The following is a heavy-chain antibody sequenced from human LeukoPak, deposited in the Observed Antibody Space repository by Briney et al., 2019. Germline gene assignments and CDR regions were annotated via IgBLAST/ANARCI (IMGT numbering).Heavy chain of an antibody. CDR2: INHSGST. CDR1: GGSFSGYY. CDR3: ARGETVTLDY. Sequence: SETLSLTCAVYGGSFSGYYWSWIRQPPGKGLEWIGEINHSGSTNYNPSLKSRVTISVDTSKNQFSLKLSSVTAADTAVYYCARGETVTLDYWGQGTLVTVSS. J-gene: IGHJ4*02. V-gene: IGHV4-34*01. D-gene: IGHD4-17*01.